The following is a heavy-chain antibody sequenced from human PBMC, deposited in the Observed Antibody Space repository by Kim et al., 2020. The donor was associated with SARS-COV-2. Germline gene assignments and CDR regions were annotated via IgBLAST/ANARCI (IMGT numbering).Heavy chain of an antibody. V-gene: IGHV1-46*01. D-gene: IGHD1-1*01. CDR3: ASQNGNGWY. Sequence: GSTSYAQKFQGRVTLTRDTSTSTVYMELSSLRSEDTAVYYCASQNGNGWYWGQGTLVTVSS. J-gene: IGHJ4*02. CDR2: GST.